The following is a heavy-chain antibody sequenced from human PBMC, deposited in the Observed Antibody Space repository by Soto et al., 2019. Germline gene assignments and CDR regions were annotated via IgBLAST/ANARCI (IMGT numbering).Heavy chain of an antibody. J-gene: IGHJ4*02. CDR1: GFTFSSYG. Sequence: GGSLRLSCAASGFTFSSYGMHWVRQAPGRGLEWVAVIWYDGSNKYYADSVKGRFTISRDNSKNTLYLQMNSLRAEDTAVYYCARVSGQWLVNDYWGQGTLVTVSS. CDR2: IWYDGSNK. D-gene: IGHD6-19*01. V-gene: IGHV3-33*01. CDR3: ARVSGQWLVNDY.